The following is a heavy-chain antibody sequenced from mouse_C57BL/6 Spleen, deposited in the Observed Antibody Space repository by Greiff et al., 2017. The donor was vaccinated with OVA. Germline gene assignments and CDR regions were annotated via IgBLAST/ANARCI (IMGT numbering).Heavy chain of an antibody. CDR3: ARRDGNDYVWFAY. J-gene: IGHJ3*01. Sequence: QVQLKESGAELVKPGASVKLSCKASGYTFTSYWMHWVKQRPGQGLEWIGMIHPNSGSTNYNEKFKSKATLTVDKSSSTAYMQLSSLTSEDSAVYYCARRDGNDYVWFAYWGQGTLVTVSA. V-gene: IGHV1-64*01. D-gene: IGHD2-4*01. CDR1: GYTFTSYW. CDR2: IHPNSGST.